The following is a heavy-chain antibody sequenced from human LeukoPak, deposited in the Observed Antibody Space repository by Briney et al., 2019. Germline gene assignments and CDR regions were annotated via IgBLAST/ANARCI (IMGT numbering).Heavy chain of an antibody. V-gene: IGHV1-46*01. Sequence: ASVKVSCKASGCTFTSYYMHWVRQAPGQGLEWMGIINPSGGSTTYAQKFQGRVTMTRDTSTSTVYMELSSLRSEDTAVYYCARDLSVDTGLVTWDYWGQGTLVTVSS. CDR3: ARDLSVDTGLVTWDY. D-gene: IGHD5-18*01. J-gene: IGHJ4*02. CDR2: INPSGGST. CDR1: GCTFTSYY.